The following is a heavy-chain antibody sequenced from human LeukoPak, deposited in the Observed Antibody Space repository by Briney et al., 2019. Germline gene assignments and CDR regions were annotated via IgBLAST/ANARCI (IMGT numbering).Heavy chain of an antibody. CDR1: GFTFSSYS. D-gene: IGHD5-18*01. CDR2: INHSGST. Sequence: GSLRLSCAASGFTFSSYSMNWVRQAPGKGLEWIGEINHSGSTNYNPSLKSRVTISVDTSKNQFSLKLSSVTAADTAVYYCARTGLWYRYYYYGMDVWGQGTTVTVSS. CDR3: ARTGLWYRYYYYGMDV. J-gene: IGHJ6*02. V-gene: IGHV4-34*01.